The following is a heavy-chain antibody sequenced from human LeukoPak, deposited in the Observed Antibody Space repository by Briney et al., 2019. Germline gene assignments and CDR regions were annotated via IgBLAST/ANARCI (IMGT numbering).Heavy chain of an antibody. Sequence: GGSLRLSCAASGFTFRSYWMSWVRQAPGKGLEWVANINHYGSEKYYVDSVKGRFTVSRDNAKNSLYLQMNSLRVEDTAVYYCARESTRYCSGGSCYSSSSFDYWGQRTLVTVSS. CDR1: GFTFRSYW. CDR3: ARESTRYCSGGSCYSSSSFDY. J-gene: IGHJ4*02. D-gene: IGHD2-15*01. V-gene: IGHV3-7*01. CDR2: INHYGSEK.